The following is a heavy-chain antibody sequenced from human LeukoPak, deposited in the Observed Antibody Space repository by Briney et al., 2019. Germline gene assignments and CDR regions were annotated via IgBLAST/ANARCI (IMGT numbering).Heavy chain of an antibody. Sequence: PGGSLRLSCAASGFTFSSYAMSWVRQAPGKGLEWVSAISGSGGSTYYADSVKGRFTISRDNSKNTLYLQMNSLRAEDTAVYYCAKDRPYDFWSGYSLDYWGQGTLVTVSS. V-gene: IGHV3-23*01. D-gene: IGHD3-3*01. CDR3: AKDRPYDFWSGYSLDY. CDR1: GFTFSSYA. J-gene: IGHJ4*02. CDR2: ISGSGGST.